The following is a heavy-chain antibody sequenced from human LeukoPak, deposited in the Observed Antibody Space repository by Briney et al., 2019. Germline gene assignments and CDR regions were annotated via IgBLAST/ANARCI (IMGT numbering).Heavy chain of an antibody. Sequence: ASVKVSCKGSGYIFSSYAMNWVRQAPGEGLEWMGWINPNSGGTNYAQKFQGWVTMTGDTSISTAYMELSRLRSDDTAVYYCARGDGMDVWGQGTTVTVSS. CDR2: INPNSGGT. V-gene: IGHV1-2*04. CDR3: ARGDGMDV. CDR1: GYIFSSYA. J-gene: IGHJ6*02.